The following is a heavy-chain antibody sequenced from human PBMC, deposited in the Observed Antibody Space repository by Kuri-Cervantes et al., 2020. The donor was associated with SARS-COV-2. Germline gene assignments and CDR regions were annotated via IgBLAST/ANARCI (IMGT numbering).Heavy chain of an antibody. Sequence: ASLKVSCKASGYTFTVYDMHWVRQAPGQGLEWMGWIDPNSGDTNYAQKFQGRVTMTRDTSISTAYMELSRLRSEDTAVYYCARDQGLAYYDFWSGYSNDAFGIWGQGTMVTVSS. CDR1: GYTFTVYD. D-gene: IGHD3-3*01. V-gene: IGHV1-2*02. CDR3: ARDQGLAYYDFWSGYSNDAFGI. CDR2: IDPNSGDT. J-gene: IGHJ3*02.